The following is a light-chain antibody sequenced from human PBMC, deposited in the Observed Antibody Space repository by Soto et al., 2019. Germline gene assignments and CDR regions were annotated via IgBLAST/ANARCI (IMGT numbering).Light chain of an antibody. CDR2: FDT. V-gene: IGLV3-21*04. J-gene: IGLJ3*02. Sequence: SYELTQPPSVSVAPGKTAGITCGGNNIGSKSVHWYQQKPGQAPVLVIYFDTDRPSGIPERFSGSNSGNTATLTISRVEAGDEADYYCQVWDSSSDHRGVFGGGTKLTVL. CDR3: QVWDSSSDHRGV. CDR1: NIGSKS.